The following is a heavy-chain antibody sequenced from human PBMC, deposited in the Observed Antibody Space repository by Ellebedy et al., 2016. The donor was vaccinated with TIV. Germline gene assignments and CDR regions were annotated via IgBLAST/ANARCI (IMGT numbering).Heavy chain of an antibody. CDR2: VCTSGNP. V-gene: IGHV4-4*07. CDR1: GGSVSTYC. J-gene: IGHJ4*02. Sequence: MPSETLSLTCTVSGGSVSTYCWTWIRQPAGKGLEWIGRVCTSGNPNYNPSLKSRVAMSVDTSKNQFSLKLSSVTAADTAVYYCARGHVSGWYNCFDCWGQGTLVTVSS. D-gene: IGHD6-19*01. CDR3: ARGHVSGWYNCFDC.